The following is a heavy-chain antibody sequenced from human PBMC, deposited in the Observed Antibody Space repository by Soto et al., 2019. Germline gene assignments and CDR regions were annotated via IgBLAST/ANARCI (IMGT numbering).Heavy chain of an antibody. CDR1: GGSISSYY. J-gene: IGHJ4*02. CDR3: ARTLYSYGPRFDY. Sequence: QVQLQESGPGLVKPSETLSLTCTVSGGSISSYYWSWIRQPPGKGLECIGYIYYSGSTNYNPSLKSRVTISVDTYKNQFSLKLSSVTAADTAVYYCARTLYSYGPRFDYWGQGTLVTVSS. V-gene: IGHV4-59*01. D-gene: IGHD5-18*01. CDR2: IYYSGST.